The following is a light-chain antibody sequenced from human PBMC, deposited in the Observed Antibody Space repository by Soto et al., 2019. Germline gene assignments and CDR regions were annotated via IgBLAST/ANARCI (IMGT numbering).Light chain of an antibody. CDR1: QGISIY. CDR2: DAS. V-gene: IGKV1-27*01. CDR3: QKYNGSPLT. J-gene: IGKJ4*01. Sequence: DIQMTQSPSSLSASVGDRVTIACWASQGISIYLAWYQQKPGKVPQLLIYDASTLQSGVPSGFSGSGSGTDFTLTISVLQPEDVATYYCQKYNGSPLTFGGGTKVAIK.